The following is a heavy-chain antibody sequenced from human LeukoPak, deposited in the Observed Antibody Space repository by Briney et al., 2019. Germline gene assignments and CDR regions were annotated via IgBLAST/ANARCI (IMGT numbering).Heavy chain of an antibody. J-gene: IGHJ4*02. CDR2: IKGDGIST. CDR3: ARDNGGSADF. D-gene: IGHD2-8*01. CDR1: GFDFSSNW. V-gene: IGHV3-74*01. Sequence: GGSLRLSCAASGFDFSSNWMHWVRHAPGQGLVWVSRIKGDGISTNYADSVKGRFTISRDNAKNSLFLQMNSLRAEDTAVYYCARDNGGSADFWGQGTLGTVSP.